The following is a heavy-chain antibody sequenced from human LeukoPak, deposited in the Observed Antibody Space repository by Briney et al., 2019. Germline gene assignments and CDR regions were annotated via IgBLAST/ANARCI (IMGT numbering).Heavy chain of an antibody. Sequence: PGGALRLSCAASGCTFRSYWMRWVRQAPAKGLEWVANIKQDGSEKYYVDSVKGRFTISRDNAKNSLYLQMNSLRAEDTAVYYCARDSEMATIPLDYWGQGTLVTVSS. J-gene: IGHJ4*02. D-gene: IGHD5-12*01. CDR2: IKQDGSEK. V-gene: IGHV3-7*01. CDR3: ARDSEMATIPLDY. CDR1: GCTFRSYW.